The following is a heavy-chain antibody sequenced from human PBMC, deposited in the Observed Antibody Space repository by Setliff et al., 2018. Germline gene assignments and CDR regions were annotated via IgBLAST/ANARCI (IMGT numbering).Heavy chain of an antibody. J-gene: IGHJ4*02. CDR3: ARAQSWSGGPYYFDN. CDR2: MNPNSGNT. V-gene: IGHV1-8*02. D-gene: IGHD3-3*01. CDR1: GYTFTSYD. Sequence: ASVKVSCKASGYTFTSYDINWVRQATGQGLEWMGWMNPNSGNTGYAQKFQGRVTMTRNTSISTAYMDLSSLRFEDTAVYYCARAQSWSGGPYYFDNLGQGTLVTVSS.